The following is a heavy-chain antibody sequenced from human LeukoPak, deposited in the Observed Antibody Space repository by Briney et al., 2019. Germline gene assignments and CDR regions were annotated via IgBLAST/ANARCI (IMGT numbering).Heavy chain of an antibody. D-gene: IGHD2-8*02. CDR3: ARTNLVAEPVDY. CDR2: INSDGSST. V-gene: IGHV3-74*01. Sequence: AGGSLRLSCAASGFTFSSYWMHWVRQAPGKGLVWVSRINSDGSSTSYADSVKGRFTISRDNAKNTLYLQMNSLRAEDTAVYYCARTNLVAEPVDYWGQGTLVTVSS. J-gene: IGHJ4*02. CDR1: GFTFSSYW.